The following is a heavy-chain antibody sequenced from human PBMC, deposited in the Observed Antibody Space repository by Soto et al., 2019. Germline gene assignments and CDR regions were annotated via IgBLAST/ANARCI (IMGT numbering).Heavy chain of an antibody. Sequence: GGSLSLSCAASGFTFSSYAMSWVRQAPGKGLEWVSAISGSGGSTYYADSVKGRFTISRDNSKNTLYLQMNSLRAEDTAVYYCAKTGKDIVVVVAATNYYYYMDVWGKGTTVTVSS. D-gene: IGHD2-15*01. CDR1: GFTFSSYA. CDR2: ISGSGGST. V-gene: IGHV3-23*01. CDR3: AKTGKDIVVVVAATNYYYYMDV. J-gene: IGHJ6*03.